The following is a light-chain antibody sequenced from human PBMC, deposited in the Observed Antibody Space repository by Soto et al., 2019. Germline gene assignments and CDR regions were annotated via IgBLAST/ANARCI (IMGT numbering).Light chain of an antibody. CDR3: QSYDSSLSGAV. J-gene: IGLJ1*01. CDR1: SSDVGGYNY. CDR2: EVT. V-gene: IGLV2-14*01. Sequence: QSVLTQPASVSGSPGQSITISCTGTSSDVGGYNYVSWYQQYPGKAPKLMIYEVTHRPSGVSNRFSGSKSGNTASLTISGLQAEDEADYYCQSYDSSLSGAVFGTGTKVTVL.